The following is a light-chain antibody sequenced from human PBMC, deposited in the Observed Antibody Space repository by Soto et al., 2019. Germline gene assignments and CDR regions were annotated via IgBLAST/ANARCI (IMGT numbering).Light chain of an antibody. CDR2: AAS. CDR1: QDILIN. J-gene: IGKJ4*01. V-gene: IGKV1-16*02. Sequence: DIQMTQSPSSLSASLGDRVTFTCRASQDILINLAWFQQKPGKAPKSLIYAASRLQSGVPSKFSGSGSGTYFTFTISSLQPEDFATYYCQQYTSYPLTVGGGTRVEIK. CDR3: QQYTSYPLT.